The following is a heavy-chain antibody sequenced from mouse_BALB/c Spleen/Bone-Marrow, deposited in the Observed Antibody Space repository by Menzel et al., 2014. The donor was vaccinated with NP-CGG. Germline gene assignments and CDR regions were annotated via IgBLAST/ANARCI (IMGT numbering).Heavy chain of an antibody. CDR3: ARGLYGDSVY. V-gene: IGHV1-69*02. J-gene: IGHJ2*01. CDR2: IDPSDSYT. Sequence: QVQLQQSGADLVKPGASVKLSCEASGYTFTSYWMHWVKQRPGQGLEWIGEIDPSDSYTNYNQKFKGKATLTVDKSSSTAYMQLSSLTSEDSAVYYCARGLYGDSVYWGQGTTLTVSS. CDR1: GYTFTSYW. D-gene: IGHD2-13*01.